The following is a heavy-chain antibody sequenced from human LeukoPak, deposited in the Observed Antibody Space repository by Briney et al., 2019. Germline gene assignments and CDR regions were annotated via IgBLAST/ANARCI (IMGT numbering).Heavy chain of an antibody. Sequence: ASVKVSCKASGYTFTSYGISWVRQAPGQGLEWMGWISAYNGNTNYAQKLQGRVTMTTDTSTSTAYVELRSLRSDDTAVYYCAREHSSGWFPHYWGQGTLVTVSS. CDR1: GYTFTSYG. J-gene: IGHJ4*02. V-gene: IGHV1-18*01. CDR2: ISAYNGNT. D-gene: IGHD6-19*01. CDR3: AREHSSGWFPHY.